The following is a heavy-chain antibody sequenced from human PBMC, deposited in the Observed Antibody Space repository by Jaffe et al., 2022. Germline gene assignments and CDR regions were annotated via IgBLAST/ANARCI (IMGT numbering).Heavy chain of an antibody. CDR3: TRTDTLMLMASDY. CDR1: GFALNTRGVG. V-gene: IGHV2-5*02. D-gene: IGHD3-16*01. CDR2: IYWDDDR. J-gene: IGHJ4*02. Sequence: QITLKESGPTLVKPTQTLTLTCTFSGFALNTRGVGVGWFRHPPEKALEWLALIYWDDDRRYSPSLKTRLTITKDTSKNQVVLTMTSMDPVDTATYFCTRTDTLMLMASDYWGQGILVTVSS.